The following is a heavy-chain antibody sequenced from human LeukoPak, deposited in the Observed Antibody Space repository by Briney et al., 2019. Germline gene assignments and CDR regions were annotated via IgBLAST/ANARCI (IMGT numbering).Heavy chain of an antibody. CDR1: DYSISSGYY. V-gene: IGHV4-38-2*02. CDR3: ARDSLERPLDY. J-gene: IGHJ4*02. Sequence: SETLSLTCTVSDYSISSGYYWGWIRQPPGKGLEWIGSISHSGSTYYNPSLKSRVTISVDTSKNQFSLKLSSVTAADTAVYYCARDSLERPLDYWGQGTLVTVSS. D-gene: IGHD1-1*01. CDR2: ISHSGST.